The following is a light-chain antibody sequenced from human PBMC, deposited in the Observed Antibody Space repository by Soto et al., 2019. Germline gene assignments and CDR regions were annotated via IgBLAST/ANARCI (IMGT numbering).Light chain of an antibody. CDR3: QQYGSSGT. CDR2: GAS. V-gene: IGKV3-20*01. J-gene: IGKJ2*01. Sequence: EIVLTQSPGTLSLSPGERATLSCRASQSVSSSYLAWYQQKPGQAPRLLIYGASSRATGIPDRFSGSGSGTDFPLTISRLEPEDFAVYYCQQYGSSGTFGQGTKLEIK. CDR1: QSVSSSY.